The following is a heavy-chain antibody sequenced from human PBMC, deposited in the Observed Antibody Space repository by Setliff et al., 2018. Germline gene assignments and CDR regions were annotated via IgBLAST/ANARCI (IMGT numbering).Heavy chain of an antibody. D-gene: IGHD6-19*01. V-gene: IGHV1-69*05. CDR2: IIPILGTT. J-gene: IGHJ4*01. CDR3: ASALVRRVAVAGKSQFDY. CDR1: GGFSTHA. Sequence: SVKVSCKASGGFSTHAISWVRQVPGQGLEWMGGIIPILGTTDYAQNFQGRVTITTDESTSSAYLEMSNLRSEDTAVYYCASALVRRVAVAGKSQFDYWGQGTLVTVSS.